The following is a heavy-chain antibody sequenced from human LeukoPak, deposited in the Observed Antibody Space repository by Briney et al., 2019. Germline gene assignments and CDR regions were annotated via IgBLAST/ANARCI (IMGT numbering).Heavy chain of an antibody. D-gene: IGHD2-21*01. J-gene: IGHJ6*02. CDR1: GFTVSSNY. CDR2: IYSGGST. Sequence: GGSLRLSCAASGFTVSSNYMSWVRQAPGKGLEWVSVIYSGGSTYYADSVKGRFTISRDNSKNTLYLQMNSLRAEDTAVYYCARAHIGEVYYYYGMDVWGQGTTVTVSS. CDR3: ARAHIGEVYYYYGMDV. V-gene: IGHV3-66*01.